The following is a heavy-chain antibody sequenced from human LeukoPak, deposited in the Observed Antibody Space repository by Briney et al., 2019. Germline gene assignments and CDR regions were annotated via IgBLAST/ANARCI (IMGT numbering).Heavy chain of an antibody. CDR3: ARRGDRAWYFDL. J-gene: IGHJ2*01. CDR1: GGSISSYY. CDR2: IYYSGST. Sequence: PSETLSLTCTVSGGSISSYYWSWIRQPPGKGLEWIGYIYYSGSTNYNPSLKSRVTISVDTSKNQFSLKLSSVTAADTAVYYCARRGDRAWYFDLWGRGTLVTVSS. V-gene: IGHV4-59*08. D-gene: IGHD3-10*01.